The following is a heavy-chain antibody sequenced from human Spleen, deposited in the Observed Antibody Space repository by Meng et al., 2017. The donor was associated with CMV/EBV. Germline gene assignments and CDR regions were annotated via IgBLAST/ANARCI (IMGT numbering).Heavy chain of an antibody. Sequence: GGSLRLSCAASGFTFSDYYMSWIRQAPGKGLEWVSYISSSGSTIYYADSVKGRFTISRDNAKNSLYLQMNSLRAEDTALYYCAKDIRQQLGNFDYWGQGTLVTVSS. J-gene: IGHJ4*02. CDR1: GFTFSDYY. CDR2: ISSSGSTI. D-gene: IGHD6-6*01. V-gene: IGHV3-11*01. CDR3: AKDIRQQLGNFDY.